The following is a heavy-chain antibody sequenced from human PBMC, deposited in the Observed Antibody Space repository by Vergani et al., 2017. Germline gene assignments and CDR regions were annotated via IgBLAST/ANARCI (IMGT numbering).Heavy chain of an antibody. CDR3: ARHNTLIAAAALDF. V-gene: IGHV5-10-1*03. D-gene: IGHD6-25*01. CDR1: GYSFTRNW. CDR2: IDPSDSYT. Sequence: EVQLVQSGAEMKKPGESLRISCTGSGYSFTRNWISWVRQMPGKGLEWLGRIDPSDSYTNYSPSFQGHVTISVDKSINTAYLQWSSLKTSDTAIYYCARHNTLIAAAALDFWGQGTLVTVSS. J-gene: IGHJ4*02.